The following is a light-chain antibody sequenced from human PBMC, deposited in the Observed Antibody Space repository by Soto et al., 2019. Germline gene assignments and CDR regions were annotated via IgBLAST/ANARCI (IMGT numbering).Light chain of an antibody. CDR2: LGS. V-gene: IGKV2-28*01. Sequence: EIVMTQSPLSLPVTPGEPASMSCRSSQSLLHSNGYNYFDWYLQKPGQSPQLLIDLGSNRASGVPDRFSGSGSGTDFTLKISRVEAEDVGVYYCMQALQIPPTFGQGTRLEIK. CDR3: MQALQIPPT. CDR1: QSLLHSNGYNY. J-gene: IGKJ5*01.